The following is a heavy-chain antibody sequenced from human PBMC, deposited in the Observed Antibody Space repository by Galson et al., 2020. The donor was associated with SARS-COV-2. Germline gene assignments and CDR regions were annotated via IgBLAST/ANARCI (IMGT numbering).Heavy chain of an antibody. CDR2: IKEDGSET. D-gene: IGHD2-2*01. Sequence: TGGSLSLSCAASGFTYTNYWMTWVRQAPGKGLAWVANIKEDGSETYYLDSVNGRFTISRDNAKKSIYLQMNSLRAEDTAVYYCARDGLPPLHQTLDSWGRGTLVTVSS. V-gene: IGHV3-7*05. CDR1: GFTYTNYW. J-gene: IGHJ4*02. CDR3: ARDGLPPLHQTLDS.